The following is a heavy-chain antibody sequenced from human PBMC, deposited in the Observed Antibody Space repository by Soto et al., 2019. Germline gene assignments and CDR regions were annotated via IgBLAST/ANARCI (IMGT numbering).Heavy chain of an antibody. CDR2: IYYSGST. Sequence: SLTCTVSCGSISSGDYYWSWIRQPPGKGLEWIGYIYYSGSTYYNPSLKSRVTISVDTAKNQLSLNLSSVTAADTAVYYCARGAGVAAAGTTNWFDPWGQGTLVTVSS. J-gene: IGHJ5*02. V-gene: IGHV4-30-4*01. CDR3: ARGAGVAAAGTTNWFDP. CDR1: CGSISSGDYY. D-gene: IGHD6-13*01.